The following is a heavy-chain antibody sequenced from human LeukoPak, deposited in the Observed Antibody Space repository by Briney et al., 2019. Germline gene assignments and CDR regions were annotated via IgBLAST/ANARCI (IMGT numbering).Heavy chain of an antibody. CDR1: GFTFSRYA. J-gene: IGHJ4*02. D-gene: IGHD6-6*01. CDR3: AKETSSSFDY. V-gene: IGHV3-23*01. CDR2: ITDSGSI. Sequence: PGGSLRLSCEASGFTFSRYAMSWVRQAPGKGLEWVSSITDSGSIYYEDSVKGRFTISRDYFQNTLYLQMNSLRAEDTAVYYCAKETSSSFDYWGQGTLVTVSS.